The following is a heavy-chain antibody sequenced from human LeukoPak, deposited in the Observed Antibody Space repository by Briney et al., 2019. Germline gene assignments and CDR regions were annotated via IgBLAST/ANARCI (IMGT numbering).Heavy chain of an antibody. D-gene: IGHD3-10*01. CDR3: ARHFRRDLWFGELSLNWFDP. CDR1: GGSISSSSYY. V-gene: IGHV4-39*01. J-gene: IGHJ5*02. Sequence: SETLSLTCTVSGGSISSSSYYWGWIRQPPGKGLEWIGSIYYSGSTYYNPSLKSRVTISVDTSKNQFSLKLSSVTAADTAVYYCARHFRRDLWFGELSLNWFDPWGQGTLVTVSS. CDR2: IYYSGST.